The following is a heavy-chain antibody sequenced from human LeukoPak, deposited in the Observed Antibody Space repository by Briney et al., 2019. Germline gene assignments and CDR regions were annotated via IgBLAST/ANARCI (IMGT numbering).Heavy chain of an antibody. CDR3: ATLYDRDSSSWYGFNAFDI. Sequence: GGSLRLSCAASGFTFSSYGMHWVRQAPGRGLEWVAFIRYDVSNKYYADSVKGRFTISRDNSKNTLYLQMNSLRAEDTAVYYCATLYDRDSSSWYGFNAFDIWGQGTMVTVSS. D-gene: IGHD6-13*01. J-gene: IGHJ3*02. V-gene: IGHV3-30*02. CDR2: IRYDVSNK. CDR1: GFTFSSYG.